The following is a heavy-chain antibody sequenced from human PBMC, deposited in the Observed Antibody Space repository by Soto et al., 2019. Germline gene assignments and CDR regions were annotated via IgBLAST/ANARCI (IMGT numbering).Heavy chain of an antibody. D-gene: IGHD3-10*01. CDR2: VYWDDDK. Sequence: QITLKESGPTLVKPTQTLTLTCTFSGFSLNTNAVGVGWIRQPPGKALEWLALVYWDDDKRYNLFLKSRLAITKDTSKNHVVLTMSNMDPVDTSTYYCAHAAFGEFVGSFGYWGQGTLVTVSS. V-gene: IGHV2-5*02. J-gene: IGHJ4*02. CDR3: AHAAFGEFVGSFGY. CDR1: GFSLNTNAVG.